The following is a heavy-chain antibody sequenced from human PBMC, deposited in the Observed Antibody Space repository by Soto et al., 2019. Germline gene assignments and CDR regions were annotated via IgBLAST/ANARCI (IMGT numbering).Heavy chain of an antibody. V-gene: IGHV1-2*04. Sequence: WASVKVSCKASGYTFTGYYMHWVRQAPGQGLEWMGWINPNSGGTNYAQKFQGWVTMTRDTSISTAYMELSRLRSDDTAVYYCARGEHYYDSSGYYLGYWGQGTLVTVSS. J-gene: IGHJ4*02. D-gene: IGHD3-22*01. CDR2: INPNSGGT. CDR3: ARGEHYYDSSGYYLGY. CDR1: GYTFTGYY.